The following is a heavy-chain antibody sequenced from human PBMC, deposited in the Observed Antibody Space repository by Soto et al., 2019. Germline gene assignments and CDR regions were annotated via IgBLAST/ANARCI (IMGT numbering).Heavy chain of an antibody. CDR3: ASGPQLYGRYNWFDP. V-gene: IGHV3-23*01. J-gene: IGHJ5*02. D-gene: IGHD1-1*01. Sequence: PGGSLRLSCAASGFTFSSYAMSWVRQAPGKGLEWVSAISGSGGSTYYADSVKGRFTISRDNSKNTLYLQMNSLRAEDTAVYYCASGPQLYGRYNWFDPWGQGTLVTVSS. CDR2: ISGSGGST. CDR1: GFTFSSYA.